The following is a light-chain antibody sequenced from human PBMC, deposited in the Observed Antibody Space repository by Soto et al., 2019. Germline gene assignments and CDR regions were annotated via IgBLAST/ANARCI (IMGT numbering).Light chain of an antibody. Sequence: QSALTQPRSVSGSPGQSVTISCTGTSSDVGGHNYVSWYQQHPGKAPKLMISDVSRRPSGVPDRFSGSKSGNTASLTISGLQAEDEADYYCCSYAGGDSYVFGTGTKVTVL. CDR1: SSDVGGHNY. J-gene: IGLJ1*01. V-gene: IGLV2-11*01. CDR3: CSYAGGDSYV. CDR2: DVS.